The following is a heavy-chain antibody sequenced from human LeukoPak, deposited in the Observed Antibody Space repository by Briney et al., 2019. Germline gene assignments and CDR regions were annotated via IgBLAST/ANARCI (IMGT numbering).Heavy chain of an antibody. V-gene: IGHV4-61*02. CDR2: IYTSGST. CDR3: ARDSGNYYYYYMDV. CDR1: GGSISSSSYY. D-gene: IGHD1-26*01. J-gene: IGHJ6*03. Sequence: PSETLSLTCTVSGGSISSSSYYWGWIRQPAGKGLEWIGRIYTSGSTNYNPSLKSRVTMSVDTSKNQLSLKLSSVTAADTAVYYCARDSGNYYYYYMDVWGKGTTVTVSS.